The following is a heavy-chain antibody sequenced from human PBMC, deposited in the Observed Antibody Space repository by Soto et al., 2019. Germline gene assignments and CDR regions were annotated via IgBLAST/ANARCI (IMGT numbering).Heavy chain of an antibody. J-gene: IGHJ4*02. CDR3: ASIAVYYFDY. Sequence: KTSETLSLTCTVSGGSISSSSYYWGWIRQPPGKGLEWIGSIYYSGSTYYNPSLKSRVTISVDTSKNQFSLKLSSVTAADTAVYYCASIAVYYFDYWGQGTLVTVSS. CDR2: IYYSGST. V-gene: IGHV4-39*01. D-gene: IGHD6-19*01. CDR1: GGSISSSSYY.